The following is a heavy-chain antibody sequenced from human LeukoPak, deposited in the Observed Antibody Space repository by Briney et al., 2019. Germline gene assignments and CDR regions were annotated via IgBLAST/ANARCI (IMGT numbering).Heavy chain of an antibody. J-gene: IGHJ4*02. CDR1: GGSISSGSYY. D-gene: IGHD6-13*01. Sequence: SETLSLTCTVSGGSISSGSYYWSWIRQPAGKGLEWIGRIYTSGSTNYNPSLKNRVTISVDTSKNQFSLKLSSVTAADTAVYYCAREASRSSWYGSDYWGQGTLVTVSS. CDR3: AREASRSSWYGSDY. V-gene: IGHV4-61*02. CDR2: IYTSGST.